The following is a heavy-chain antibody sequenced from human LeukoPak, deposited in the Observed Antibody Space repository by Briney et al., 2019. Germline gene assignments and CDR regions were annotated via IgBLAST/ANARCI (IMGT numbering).Heavy chain of an antibody. CDR3: ETVGCSGSYGALHAFHV. CDR2: ISSSGNTI. J-gene: IGHJ3*01. CDR1: GFTFSSYS. V-gene: IGHV3-48*01. Sequence: PGGSLRLSCAASGFTFSSYSMNWVRQAPGKGLERVSYISSSGNTIYYADSVKGRFTISRDNSKNTLYLQMNSLRAEDTAIYYCETVGCSGSYGALHAFHVWGQGTLVTVSS. D-gene: IGHD1-26*01.